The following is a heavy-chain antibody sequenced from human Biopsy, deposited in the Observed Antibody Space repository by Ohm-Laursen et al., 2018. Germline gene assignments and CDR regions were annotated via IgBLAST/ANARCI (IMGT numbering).Heavy chain of an antibody. Sequence: TLSLTCPFSGGPFTGHYWTWIRQPLGKGLEWIGHIPHTGYTSYKSSLKSRVTISLDTSRKHFSLRLTSLAAADTAVYYCARGSNEYGGLYFPHWGQGTLVTVSS. V-gene: IGHV4-59*11. J-gene: IGHJ1*01. CDR2: IPHTGYT. CDR1: GGPFTGHY. D-gene: IGHD4-23*01. CDR3: ARGSNEYGGLYFPH.